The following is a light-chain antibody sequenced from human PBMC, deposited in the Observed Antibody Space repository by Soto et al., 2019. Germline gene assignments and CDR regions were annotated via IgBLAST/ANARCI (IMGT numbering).Light chain of an antibody. CDR2: GAS. J-gene: IGKJ1*01. CDR3: QQYGSSRWT. V-gene: IGKV3-20*01. CDR1: QSVSSSY. Sequence: EIVLTQSPGTLSLSPGGRATLSCRASQSVSSSYLAWYQQKPGQAPRLVIYGASSRATGIPDRFSGSGSGTDFTLTISRLGPEDFAVYYCQQYGSSRWTFGQGTKVEIK.